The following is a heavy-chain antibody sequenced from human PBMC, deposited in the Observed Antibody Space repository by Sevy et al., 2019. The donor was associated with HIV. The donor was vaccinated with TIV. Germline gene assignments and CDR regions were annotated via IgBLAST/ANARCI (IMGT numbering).Heavy chain of an antibody. D-gene: IGHD1-26*01. Sequence: GGSLRLSCAASGFTFSSYWMSWVRQAPGKGLEWVANIKQEGSEKYYVDSVKGRFTISRDNAKNSLYLQMNSLRAEDTAVYYCARDMAECAMGAPPSYDAFDIWGQGTMVTVSS. V-gene: IGHV3-7*01. CDR1: GFTFSSYW. CDR2: IKQEGSEK. CDR3: ARDMAECAMGAPPSYDAFDI. J-gene: IGHJ3*02.